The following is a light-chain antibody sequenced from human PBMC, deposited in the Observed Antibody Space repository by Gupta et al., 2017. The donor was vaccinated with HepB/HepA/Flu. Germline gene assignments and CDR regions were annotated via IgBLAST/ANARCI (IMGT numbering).Light chain of an antibody. CDR1: QDISNY. V-gene: IGKV1-33*01. CDR3: QQYENLPPLT. J-gene: IGKJ4*01. CDR2: DAS. Sequence: DIQMTQSPSSLSASVGDRVTITCQASQDISNYLNWYQQKPGKAPKLLIYDASNWETGVPSRFSGSGFGTDVTFTISSRQQEDIASYYCQQYENLPPLTFGGGTKVEIK.